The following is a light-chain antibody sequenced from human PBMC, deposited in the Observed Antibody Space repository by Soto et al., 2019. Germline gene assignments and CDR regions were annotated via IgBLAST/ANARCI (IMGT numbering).Light chain of an antibody. CDR3: PQYTNWPRP. J-gene: IGKJ1*01. CDR1: QSVSSN. CDR2: GAS. V-gene: IGKV3-15*01. Sequence: THSPGTLSVSPGERATLSCRASQSVSSNLAWYQQKPGQAPRLLIYGASTRATGIPARFSGSGSGTEFTLTISSQQSEDFAVYYCPQYTNWPRPSGQGSKAAI.